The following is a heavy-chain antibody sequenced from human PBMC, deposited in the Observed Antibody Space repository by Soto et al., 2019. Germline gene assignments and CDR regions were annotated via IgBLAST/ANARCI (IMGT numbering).Heavy chain of an antibody. J-gene: IGHJ4*02. D-gene: IGHD6-6*01. CDR1: GYSFTSYW. Sequence: PGESLKISCKGSGYSFTSYWIGWVRQMPGKGLEWMGIIYPGDSDTRYSPSFQGQVTISADKSISTAYLQWSSLKASDTAMYYCFTAARPGMRPGDSFDYWGQGTLVTVSS. CDR3: FTAARPGMRPGDSFDY. V-gene: IGHV5-51*01. CDR2: IYPGDSDT.